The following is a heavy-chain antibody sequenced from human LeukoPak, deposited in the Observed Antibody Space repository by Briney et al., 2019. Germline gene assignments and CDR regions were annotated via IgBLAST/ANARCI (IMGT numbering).Heavy chain of an antibody. CDR2: IKHDGSEQ. Sequence: GGSLRLSCAASGFTFTSYWMSWMRQAPGKGLQWVANIKHDGSEQYYVDSVKGRFTISRDNAKNSLYLQMNSLGVEDTAVYYCKSGGATPGRFDYWGQGVLVTVSS. CDR1: GFTFTSYW. D-gene: IGHD2-15*01. V-gene: IGHV3-7*01. CDR3: KSGGATPGRFDY. J-gene: IGHJ4*02.